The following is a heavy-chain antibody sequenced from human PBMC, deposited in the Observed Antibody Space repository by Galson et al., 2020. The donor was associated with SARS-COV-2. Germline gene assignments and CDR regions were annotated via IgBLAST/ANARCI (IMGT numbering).Heavy chain of an antibody. CDR3: AHSVWEDSSSWFGSGNWFDP. V-gene: IGHV2-5*02. CDR1: GFSLSTSGVG. Sequence: SGPTLVKPTQTLTLTCTFSGFSLSTSGVGVGWIRQPPGKALEWLALIYWDDDKRYSPSLKSRLTITKDTSKNQVVLTMTNMDPVDTATYYCAHSVWEDSSSWFGSGNWFDPWGQGTLVTVSS. J-gene: IGHJ5*02. D-gene: IGHD6-13*01. CDR2: IYWDDDK.